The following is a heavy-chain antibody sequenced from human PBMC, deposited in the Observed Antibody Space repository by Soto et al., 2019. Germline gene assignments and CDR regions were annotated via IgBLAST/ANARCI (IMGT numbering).Heavy chain of an antibody. D-gene: IGHD6-13*01. Sequence: SVKVSCKASGGTFSSYTISWVRQAPGQGLEWMGRIIPILGIANYAQKFQGRVTITADKSTSTAYMELSSLRSEDTAVYYCARDFTAAGTEVWFDPWGQGTLVTVSS. J-gene: IGHJ5*02. CDR1: GGTFSSYT. CDR2: IIPILGIA. CDR3: ARDFTAAGTEVWFDP. V-gene: IGHV1-69*04.